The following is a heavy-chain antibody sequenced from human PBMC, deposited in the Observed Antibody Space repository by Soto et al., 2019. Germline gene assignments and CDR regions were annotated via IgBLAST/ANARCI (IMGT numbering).Heavy chain of an antibody. J-gene: IGHJ4*02. CDR3: ASRSSGWYFGY. Sequence: EVQLLESGGGLVQPGGSLRLSCAASGFTFSSYAMSWVRQAPGKGLEWVSVISGSGGSTYYADSVKGRFTISRDNSKNTLYLKVNSLRAEDTAVYYCASRSSGWYFGYWGQGTLVTVSS. CDR1: GFTFSSYA. CDR2: ISGSGGST. V-gene: IGHV3-23*01. D-gene: IGHD6-19*01.